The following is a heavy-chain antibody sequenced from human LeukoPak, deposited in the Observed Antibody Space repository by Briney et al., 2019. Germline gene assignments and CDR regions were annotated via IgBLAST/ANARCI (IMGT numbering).Heavy chain of an antibody. CDR2: IIPILGIA. D-gene: IGHD3-22*01. CDR1: GYTFTSYY. Sequence: GASVKVSCKASGYTFTSYYMHWVRQAPGQGLEWMGRIIPILGIANYAQKFQGRVTITADKSTSTAYMELSSLRSEDTAVYYCARDFSYDSSGYTGDWGQGTLVTVSS. J-gene: IGHJ4*02. V-gene: IGHV1-69*04. CDR3: ARDFSYDSSGYTGD.